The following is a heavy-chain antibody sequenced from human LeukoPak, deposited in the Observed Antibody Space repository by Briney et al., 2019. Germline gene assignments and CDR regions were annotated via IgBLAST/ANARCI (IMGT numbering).Heavy chain of an antibody. CDR1: GFTFSSYW. CDR3: ARVRATFSPHFDN. Sequence: GGSLRLSCAASGFTFSSYWMYWVRQAPGKGLMWVSRINSDGSITNYADSVKGRFTISRDNAKNTLYLQMNSLRAEDTAVYYCARVRATFSPHFDNWGQGTLVTVSS. D-gene: IGHD5-12*01. V-gene: IGHV3-74*01. CDR2: INSDGSIT. J-gene: IGHJ4*02.